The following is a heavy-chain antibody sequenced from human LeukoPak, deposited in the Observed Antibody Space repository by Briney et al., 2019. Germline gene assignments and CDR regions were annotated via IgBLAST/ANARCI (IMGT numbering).Heavy chain of an antibody. CDR3: ARDSSGYFEVYFDY. V-gene: IGHV3-11*01. D-gene: IGHD3-22*01. Sequence: RGSLRLSCAASGFTFSDYYMSWIRQAPGKGLEWVSYISSSGSTIYYADSVKGRFTISRDNAKNSLYLQMNSLRAEDTAVYYCARDSSGYFEVYFDYWGQGTLVTVSS. CDR1: GFTFSDYY. CDR2: ISSSGSTI. J-gene: IGHJ4*02.